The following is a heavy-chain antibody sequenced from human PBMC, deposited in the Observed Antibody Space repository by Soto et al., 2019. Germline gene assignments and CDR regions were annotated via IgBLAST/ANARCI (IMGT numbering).Heavy chain of an antibody. CDR2: IIPIFGTA. CDR3: ASEGVYGGIFDY. D-gene: IGHD4-17*01. J-gene: IGHJ4*02. V-gene: IGHV1-69*01. CDR1: GGTFSSYA. Sequence: QVQLVQSGAEVKKPGSSVKVSCKASGGTFSSYAISWVRKAPGQGLEWMGGIIPIFGTANYAQKFQGRVTITADESTSTAYMELSSLRSEYTAVYYCASEGVYGGIFDYWGQGTLVTVSS.